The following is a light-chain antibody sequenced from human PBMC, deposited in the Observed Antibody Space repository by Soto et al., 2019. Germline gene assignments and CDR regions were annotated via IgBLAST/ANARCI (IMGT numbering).Light chain of an antibody. CDR2: GAS. CDR1: ESVSTNY. V-gene: IGKV3-20*01. CDR3: QQYGSVPLT. J-gene: IGKJ4*01. Sequence: EIVLTQSPGTLSLSPGERAILSCRASESVSTNYLAWYQQKPGQAPRLLISGASSRATGIPDRFSGSGSGADFTLTINRLEPEDFAVYYCQQYGSVPLTFGGGTKVEIK.